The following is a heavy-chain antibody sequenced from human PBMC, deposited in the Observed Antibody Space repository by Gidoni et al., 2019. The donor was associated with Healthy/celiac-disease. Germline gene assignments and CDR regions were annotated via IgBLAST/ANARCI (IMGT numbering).Heavy chain of an antibody. Sequence: EVQLLESGGGLVQPGGSLRLSCAASGFTFSSYAMSWVRQAPGKGLEWVSAISGSGGSTYYADSVKGRFTISRDNSKNTLYLQMNSLRAEDTAVYYCAKTSIAAAEAMKETGGYFDYWGQGTLVTVSS. V-gene: IGHV3-23*01. CDR1: GFTFSSYA. D-gene: IGHD6-13*01. CDR2: ISGSGGST. CDR3: AKTSIAAAEAMKETGGYFDY. J-gene: IGHJ4*02.